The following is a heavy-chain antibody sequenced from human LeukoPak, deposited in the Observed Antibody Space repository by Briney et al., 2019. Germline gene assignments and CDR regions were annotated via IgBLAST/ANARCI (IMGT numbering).Heavy chain of an antibody. CDR1: GFTFSSYA. J-gene: IGHJ4*02. D-gene: IGHD3-22*01. V-gene: IGHV3-23*01. CDR3: AKKANSGYYYAFDY. Sequence: GGSLRVSCAASGFTFSSYAMSWVRQRPGKGLEWVSAISSSGGSTYYADSVKGRFTISKDNSKNTLYMEMNSLRAEDTAVYYCAKKANSGYYYAFDYWGQGTLVTVSS. CDR2: ISSSGGST.